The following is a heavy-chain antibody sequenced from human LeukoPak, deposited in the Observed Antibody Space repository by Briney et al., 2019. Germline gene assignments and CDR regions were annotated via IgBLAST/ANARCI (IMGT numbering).Heavy chain of an antibody. Sequence: PSQTLSLTCTVSGGSISSGDYYWSWIRQPPGKGLEWIGYIYYSGSTYYNPSLKSRVTISVDTSKNQFSLKLSSVTAADTAVYYCARNTINGDYYPDAFDIWGQGTMVTVSS. CDR1: GGSISSGDYY. CDR3: ARNTINGDYYPDAFDI. CDR2: IYYSGST. V-gene: IGHV4-30-4*01. D-gene: IGHD4-17*01. J-gene: IGHJ3*02.